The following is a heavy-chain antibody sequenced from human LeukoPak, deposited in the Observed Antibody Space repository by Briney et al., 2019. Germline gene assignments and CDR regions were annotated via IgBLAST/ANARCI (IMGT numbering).Heavy chain of an antibody. CDR1: LFAFSMYC. CDR3: ATAGQWQFDS. CDR2: LSTDGGTI. D-gene: IGHD6-19*01. Sequence: VRTLRLSCVLSLFAFSMYCIDWVSQAPGRGRVWCSRLSTDGGTIDYSASLRGRFTISRDTAKDTLYLQMNSVRVDDTAVYYCATAGQWQFDSWGMGTLVTVSS. J-gene: IGHJ4*02. V-gene: IGHV3-74*01.